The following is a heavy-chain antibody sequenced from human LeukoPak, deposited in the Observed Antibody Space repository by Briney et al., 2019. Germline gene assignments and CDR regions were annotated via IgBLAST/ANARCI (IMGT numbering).Heavy chain of an antibody. J-gene: IGHJ5*02. CDR1: GGSISSGDYY. CDR2: IYYSGST. D-gene: IGHD3-10*01. Sequence: PSETLSLTCTVSGGSISSGDYYWSWIRQPPGMGLEWIGYIYYSGSTYYNPSLKSRVTISVDTSKNQFSLKLSSVTAADAAVYYCARADTEYGSGAINWFDPWGQGTLVTVSS. V-gene: IGHV4-30-4*01. CDR3: ARADTEYGSGAINWFDP.